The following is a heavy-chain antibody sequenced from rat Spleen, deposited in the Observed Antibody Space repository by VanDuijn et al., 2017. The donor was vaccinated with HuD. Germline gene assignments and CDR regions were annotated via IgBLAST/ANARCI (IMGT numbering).Heavy chain of an antibody. D-gene: IGHD1-11*01. J-gene: IGHJ1*01. CDR3: ARHAVRRPTDWYFDF. V-gene: IGHV5S13*01. Sequence: EVQLVESGGGLVRPGRSLKLSCAASGFTFSNYDMAWIRQAPTKGLEWIASISTGGGNTSYRDSVKDRFTISRDNAKNTQYLQMDSLRSEDTATYYCARHAVRRPTDWYFDFWGPGTRVTVSS. CDR1: GFTFSNYD. CDR2: ISTGGGNT.